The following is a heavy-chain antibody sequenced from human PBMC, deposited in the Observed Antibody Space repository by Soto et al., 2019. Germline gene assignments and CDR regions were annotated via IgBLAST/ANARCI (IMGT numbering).Heavy chain of an antibody. CDR1: GFTVSINY. D-gene: IGHD2-2*01. J-gene: IGHJ4*02. Sequence: PGGSLRLSCAASGFTVSINYMSWVRQAPGKGLEWVSVIYSGGSTYYADSVKGRFTISRDNSKNTLYLQMNSLRAEDTAVYYCARGPGGVPAAMGPLDYWGQGTLVTVSS. V-gene: IGHV3-53*01. CDR3: ARGPGGVPAAMGPLDY. CDR2: IYSGGST.